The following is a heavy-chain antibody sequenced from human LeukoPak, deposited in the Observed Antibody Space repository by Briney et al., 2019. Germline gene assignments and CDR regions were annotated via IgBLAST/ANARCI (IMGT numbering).Heavy chain of an antibody. J-gene: IGHJ4*02. Sequence: GGSLRLSCAATGFTLISYSMTWVRQAPGKGLEWVSAIRASDSNTFYADSVKGRFTISRDSSKNTLYLQMNDLRDEDTPVYYCAKLTTGWFEDFWGQGTLVTVSS. D-gene: IGHD2-8*02. CDR1: GFTLISYS. V-gene: IGHV3-23*01. CDR3: AKLTTGWFEDF. CDR2: IRASDSNT.